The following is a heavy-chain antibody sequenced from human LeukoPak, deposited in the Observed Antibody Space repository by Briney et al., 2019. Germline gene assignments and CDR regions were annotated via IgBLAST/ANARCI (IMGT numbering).Heavy chain of an antibody. D-gene: IGHD2-15*01. J-gene: IGHJ6*02. V-gene: IGHV3-23*01. CDR1: GFTFSSYA. CDR2: ITGHGGIT. Sequence: GGSLRLSCVASGFTFSSYAMSWVRQAPGKGLEWVSVITGHGGITYYADSVKGRFTISRDNSKNTLHLQMNSLRAEDTAVYYCAKYIGGYYYGMDVWGQGTTVTVSS. CDR3: AKYIGGYYYGMDV.